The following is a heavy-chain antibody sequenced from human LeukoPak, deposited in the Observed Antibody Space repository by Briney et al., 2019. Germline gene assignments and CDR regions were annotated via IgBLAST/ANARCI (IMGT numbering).Heavy chain of an antibody. D-gene: IGHD2-2*02. Sequence: GGSLRLSCAASGFTFSRYWMHWVRQVPGKGLVWGSCINSDGSSTSYADSVKGRFTISRDNAKNTLYLQMNSLRAEDTAVYYCARAYCSSTSCYSVNYWGQGTLVTVSS. CDR2: INSDGSST. J-gene: IGHJ4*02. CDR1: GFTFSRYW. CDR3: ARAYCSSTSCYSVNY. V-gene: IGHV3-74*01.